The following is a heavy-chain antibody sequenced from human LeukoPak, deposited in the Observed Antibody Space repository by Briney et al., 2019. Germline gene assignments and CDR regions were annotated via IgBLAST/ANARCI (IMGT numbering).Heavy chain of an antibody. CDR3: ARWYYHDSSGQQGGD. Sequence: SETLSLTCTVSGGSITNYYCSWIRQPPGKGLEWIGYVYYSGSTNYNPSLKSRVTISADKSISTAYLQWSSLKASDTAMYYCARWYYHDSSGQQGGDWGQGTLVTVSS. CDR1: GGSITNYY. CDR2: VYYSGST. D-gene: IGHD3-22*01. J-gene: IGHJ4*02. V-gene: IGHV4-59*12.